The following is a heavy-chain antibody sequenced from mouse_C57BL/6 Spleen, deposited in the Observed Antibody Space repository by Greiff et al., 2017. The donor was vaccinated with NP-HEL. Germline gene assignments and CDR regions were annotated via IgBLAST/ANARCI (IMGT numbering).Heavy chain of an antibody. CDR3: ARDNYYSNYWYFDV. D-gene: IGHD2-5*01. Sequence: LEWVATISDGGSYTYYPDNVKGRFTISRDNAKNNLYLQMSHLKSEDTAMYYCARDNYYSNYWYFDVWGTGTTVTVSS. CDR2: ISDGGSYT. J-gene: IGHJ1*03. V-gene: IGHV5-4*01.